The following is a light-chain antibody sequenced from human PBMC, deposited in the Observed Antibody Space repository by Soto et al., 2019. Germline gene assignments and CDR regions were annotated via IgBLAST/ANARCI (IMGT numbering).Light chain of an antibody. Sequence: EIVLTQSPGTLSLSPGERASLSCRASQSISSGYLTWYQHKPGQAPRLLTYDTSSRATGIPDRFSGSGSGTDFTLTISRLEPEDFAVYYCQQYGSSTWTFGQGDQGGYQ. J-gene: IGKJ1*01. CDR3: QQYGSSTWT. V-gene: IGKV3-20*01. CDR1: QSISSGY. CDR2: DTS.